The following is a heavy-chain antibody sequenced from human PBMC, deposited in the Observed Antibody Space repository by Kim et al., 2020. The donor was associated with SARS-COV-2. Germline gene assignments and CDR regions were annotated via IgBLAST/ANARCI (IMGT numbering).Heavy chain of an antibody. V-gene: IGHV1-69*01. Sequence: QKFQGRVTITADESTSTAYMELSSLRSEDTAVYYCARNSRRDGYNWGVGYWGQGTLVTVSS. J-gene: IGHJ4*02. CDR3: ARNSRRDGYNWGVGY. D-gene: IGHD5-12*01.